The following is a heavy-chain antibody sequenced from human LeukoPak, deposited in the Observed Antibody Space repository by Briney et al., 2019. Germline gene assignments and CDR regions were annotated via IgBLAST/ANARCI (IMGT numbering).Heavy chain of an antibody. CDR2: MNPNSGNT. D-gene: IGHD2-2*01. CDR1: AYTFTSYD. V-gene: IGHV1-8*01. J-gene: IGHJ6*03. CDR3: ARGWRYCSSTSCYRVDMDV. Sequence: ASVKVSCKASAYTFTSYDINWVRQATGQGLEWMGWMNPNSGNTGYAQKYQGRVTMTRNTSISTAYMELSSLRSEDTAVYYCARGWRYCSSTSCYRVDMDVWGKGTTVTVSS.